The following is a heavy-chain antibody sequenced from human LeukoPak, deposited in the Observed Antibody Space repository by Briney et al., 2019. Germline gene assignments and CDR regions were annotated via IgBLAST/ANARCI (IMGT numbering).Heavy chain of an antibody. CDR3: ARGPTVLVGYCSSSSCQADY. CDR2: ISGDSRYI. V-gene: IGHV3-21*01. J-gene: IGHJ4*02. D-gene: IGHD2-2*01. CDR1: GFTFSSYT. Sequence: PGGSLRLSCAASGFTFSSYTINWVREARGKGGEGVSAISGDSRYIYYADSVKGRFTISRDNAKHSLYLQMNNLRVEDAAVYYCARGPTVLVGYCSSSSCQADYWGQGTLVTVSS.